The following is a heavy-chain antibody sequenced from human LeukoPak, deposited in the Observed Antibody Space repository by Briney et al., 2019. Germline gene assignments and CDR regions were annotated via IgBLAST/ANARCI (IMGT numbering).Heavy chain of an antibody. CDR2: FDPEDGET. V-gene: IGHV1-24*01. Sequence: ASVKVSCKVSGYTLTELSMHWVRQAPGKGLEWMGGFDPEDGETIYAQKFQGRVTMTEDTSTDTAYMELSSLRSEDTAVYYCATATASGSYLVFAFDIWGQGTMVTVSS. D-gene: IGHD3-10*01. CDR1: GYTLTELS. CDR3: ATATASGSYLVFAFDI. J-gene: IGHJ3*02.